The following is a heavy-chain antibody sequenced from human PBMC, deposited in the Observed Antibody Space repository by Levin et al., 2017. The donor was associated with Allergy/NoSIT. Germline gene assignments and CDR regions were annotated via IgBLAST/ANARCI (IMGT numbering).Heavy chain of an antibody. J-gene: IGHJ4*02. CDR2: IGGGGGST. CDR3: AKGKYLEDY. Sequence: GGSLRLSCAASGFTFNSYAMSWVRQAPGKGLEWVSSIGGGGGSTYYADSVKGRFTISRDNSKNTLYLQMNSLRAEDTAVYHCAKGKYLEDYWGQGTLVTVSS. D-gene: IGHD2-2*01. CDR1: GFTFNSYA. V-gene: IGHV3-23*01.